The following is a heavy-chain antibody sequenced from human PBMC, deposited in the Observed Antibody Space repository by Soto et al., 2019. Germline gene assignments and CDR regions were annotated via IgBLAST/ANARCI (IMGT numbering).Heavy chain of an antibody. V-gene: IGHV1-3*01. J-gene: IGHJ5*02. D-gene: IGHD3-3*01. CDR3: ARGDGLRFLEWELWTGPFDP. Sequence: ASVKVSCKASGYTFTSYAMHWVRQAPGQRLEWMGWINAGNGNTKYSQKFQGRVTITRDTSASTAYMELSSLRSEDTAVYYCARGDGLRFLEWELWTGPFDPWGQGTLVTVSS. CDR2: INAGNGNT. CDR1: GYTFTSYA.